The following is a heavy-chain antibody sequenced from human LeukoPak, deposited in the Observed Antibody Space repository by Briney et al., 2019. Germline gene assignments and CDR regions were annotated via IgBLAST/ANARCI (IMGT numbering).Heavy chain of an antibody. Sequence: GGSLRLSCAASGFTFSSYATHWVRQAPGKGLEYVSAISSNGGSTYYANSVKGRFTVSRDNSKNTLYLQMGSLRPEDMAVYYCARAVGATTFGRFDPWGQGTLVTVSS. D-gene: IGHD1-26*01. CDR2: ISSNGGST. J-gene: IGHJ5*02. CDR1: GFTFSSYA. V-gene: IGHV3-64*01. CDR3: ARAVGATTFGRFDP.